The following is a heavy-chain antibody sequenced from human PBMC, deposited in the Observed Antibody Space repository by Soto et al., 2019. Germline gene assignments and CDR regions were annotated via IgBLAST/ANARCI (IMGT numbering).Heavy chain of an antibody. Sequence: PGGSLRLSCAASGFTFSSYGMHWVRQAPGKGLEWVAVIWYDGSNKYYADSVKGRFTISRDNSKNTLYLQMNSLRAEDTAVYYCARDLLRYSSSCYFDYWGQGTLVTVSS. CDR2: IWYDGSNK. CDR1: GFTFSSYG. J-gene: IGHJ4*02. D-gene: IGHD6-6*01. CDR3: ARDLLRYSSSCYFDY. V-gene: IGHV3-33*01.